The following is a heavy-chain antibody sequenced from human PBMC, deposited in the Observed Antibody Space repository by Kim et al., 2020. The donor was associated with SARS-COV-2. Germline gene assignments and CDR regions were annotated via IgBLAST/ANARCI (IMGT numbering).Heavy chain of an antibody. CDR2: FDPEDGET. J-gene: IGHJ6*02. Sequence: ASVKVSCKVSGYTLTELSMHWVRQAPGKGLEWMGGFDPEDGETIYAQKFQGRVTMTEDTSTDTAYMELSSLRSEDTAVYYCATQPPYCSSTSCYYYGMDVWGQGTTVTVSS. CDR3: ATQPPYCSSTSCYYYGMDV. CDR1: GYTLTELS. V-gene: IGHV1-24*01. D-gene: IGHD2-2*01.